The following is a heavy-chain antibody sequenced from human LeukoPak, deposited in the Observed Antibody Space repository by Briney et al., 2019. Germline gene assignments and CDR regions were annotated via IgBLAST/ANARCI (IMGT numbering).Heavy chain of an antibody. CDR1: GFTFSSYA. CDR3: ARAIAPYYYYYGMDV. J-gene: IGHJ6*02. CDR2: ISYDGSNK. D-gene: IGHD2/OR15-2a*01. Sequence: PGGSLRLSCAASGFTFSSYAMPWVRQAPGKGLEWVAVISYDGSNKYYADSVKGRFTISRDNSKNTLYLQMNSLRAEDTAVYYCARAIAPYYYYYGMDVWGQGTTVTVSS. V-gene: IGHV3-30-3*01.